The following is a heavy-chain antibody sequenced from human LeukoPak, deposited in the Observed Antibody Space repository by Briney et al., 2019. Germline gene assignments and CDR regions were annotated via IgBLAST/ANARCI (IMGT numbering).Heavy chain of an antibody. V-gene: IGHV3-9*03. D-gene: IGHD3-22*01. CDR3: ATSYYYDSSGYSGGAFDI. Sequence: GGSLRLSCAASGFTFDDYAMHWVRQAPGKGLEWVSGISWNSGSIGYADSVKGRFTISRDNAKNSLYLQMNSLRAEDMALYYCATSYYYDSSGYSGGAFDIWGQGTMVTVSS. J-gene: IGHJ3*02. CDR1: GFTFDDYA. CDR2: ISWNSGSI.